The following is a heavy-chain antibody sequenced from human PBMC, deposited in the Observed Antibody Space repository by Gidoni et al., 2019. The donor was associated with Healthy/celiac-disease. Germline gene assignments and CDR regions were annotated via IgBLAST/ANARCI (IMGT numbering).Heavy chain of an antibody. CDR2: ISGSGGST. CDR3: AKAIPPNYGDYGGVDY. V-gene: IGHV3-23*01. CDR1: GFTFSSSA. Sequence: EVQLLESGGGLVQPGGSLRLSCAASGFTFSSSAMSWVCQAPGKGLEWVSAISGSGGSTYYADSVKGRFTISRDNSKNTLYLQMNSLRAEDTAVYYCAKAIPPNYGDYGGVDYWGQGTLVTVSS. D-gene: IGHD4-17*01. J-gene: IGHJ4*02.